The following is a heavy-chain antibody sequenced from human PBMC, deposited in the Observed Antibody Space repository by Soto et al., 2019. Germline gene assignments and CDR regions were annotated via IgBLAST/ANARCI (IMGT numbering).Heavy chain of an antibody. D-gene: IGHD3-9*01. Sequence: PSETLSLTRSVSGGSISSYYWSWIRQPPGKGLEWIGYIYYSVSTNYNPSLKSRVTISVDTSKNQFSLKLSSVTAADTAVYYCARHSPPMYDILTGTTLDPYYGMDVWGQGTTVTVS. V-gene: IGHV4-59*08. CDR2: IYYSVST. CDR1: GGSISSYY. CDR3: ARHSPPMYDILTGTTLDPYYGMDV. J-gene: IGHJ6*02.